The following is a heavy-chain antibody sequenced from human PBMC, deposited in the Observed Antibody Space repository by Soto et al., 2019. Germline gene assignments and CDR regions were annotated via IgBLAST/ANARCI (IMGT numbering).Heavy chain of an antibody. CDR3: ASSMGRGGNDY. D-gene: IGHD3-10*01. Sequence: ESGGGLVQPGGSLRLSCAASGFTFSDYWMSWARQAPGKGLECVANIKTDGSEKYYVDPVKGRFTITRDNAKNSLYLQMTSLRAEDTAVYYCASSMGRGGNDYWGQGTLVAVSS. V-gene: IGHV3-7*05. CDR2: IKTDGSEK. CDR1: GFTFSDYW. J-gene: IGHJ4*02.